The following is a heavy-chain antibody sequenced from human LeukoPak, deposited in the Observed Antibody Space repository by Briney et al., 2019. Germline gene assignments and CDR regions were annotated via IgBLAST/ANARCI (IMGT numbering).Heavy chain of an antibody. Sequence: PSETLSLTCTVSGGSISSSSYYWGWIRQPPGKGLEWIGCIYYSGSTYYNPSLKSRVTISVDTSKNQFSLKLSSVTAADTAVYYCARRLSNDYWGQGTLVTVSS. J-gene: IGHJ4*02. CDR1: GGSISSSSYY. CDR2: IYYSGST. D-gene: IGHD5/OR15-5a*01. V-gene: IGHV4-39*01. CDR3: ARRLSNDY.